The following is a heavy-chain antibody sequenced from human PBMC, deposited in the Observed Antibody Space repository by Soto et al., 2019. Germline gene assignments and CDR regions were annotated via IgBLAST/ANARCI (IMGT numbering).Heavy chain of an antibody. J-gene: IGHJ4*02. CDR2: ISSTTNYI. V-gene: IGHV3-21*06. CDR1: GSTFTRYS. CDR3: ARESEDLTSNFDY. Sequence: PGGSLRLSCAASGSTFTRYSMNWVRKAPGKGLEWVSSISSTTNYIYYGDSMKGRFTISRDNAKNSLYLEMNSLRAEDTAVYYCARESEDLTSNFDYWGQGTLVTVSS.